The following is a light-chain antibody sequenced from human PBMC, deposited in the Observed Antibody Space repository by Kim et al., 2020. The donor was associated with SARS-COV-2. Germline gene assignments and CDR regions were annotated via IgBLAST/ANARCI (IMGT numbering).Light chain of an antibody. Sequence: SYELTQPPSVSVSPGQTASITCSGDKLGDKYASWYQQKPGQSPVLVIFQDGKRPSGIPERFSGSNSGNTVTLTISGTQAMDEADYYCQAWDSSTVVFGGGTQLTVL. CDR1: KLGDKY. CDR3: QAWDSSTVV. V-gene: IGLV3-1*01. J-gene: IGLJ2*01. CDR2: QDG.